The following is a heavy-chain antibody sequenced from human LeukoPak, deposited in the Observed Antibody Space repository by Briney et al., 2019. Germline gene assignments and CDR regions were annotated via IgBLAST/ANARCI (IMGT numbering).Heavy chain of an antibody. V-gene: IGHV3-43*02. J-gene: IGHJ6*02. Sequence: GGSLRLSCAASGFTFSSYGMHWVRQAPGKGLEWVSLISGDGGSTYYAASVKGRFTISRDNSKNSLYLQMNSLRTEDTALYYRAKDISSSSWYDYYYGMDVWGQGTTVTVSS. CDR2: ISGDGGST. D-gene: IGHD6-13*01. CDR3: AKDISSSSWYDYYYGMDV. CDR1: GFTFSSYG.